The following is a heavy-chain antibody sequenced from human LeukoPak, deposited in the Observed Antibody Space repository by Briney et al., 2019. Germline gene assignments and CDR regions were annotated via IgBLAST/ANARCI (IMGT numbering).Heavy chain of an antibody. CDR2: INSDGSST. Sequence: QPGGSLRLSCAASGFTFSSYWMHWVRQAPGKGLVWVSRINSDGSSTSYADSVKGRFTISRDNAKNTLYLQMNSLRAEDTAVYYCARDPRAYYDFWSGYSSWNYFDYWGQGTLVTASS. CDR1: GFTFSSYW. D-gene: IGHD3-3*01. J-gene: IGHJ4*02. V-gene: IGHV3-74*01. CDR3: ARDPRAYYDFWSGYSSWNYFDY.